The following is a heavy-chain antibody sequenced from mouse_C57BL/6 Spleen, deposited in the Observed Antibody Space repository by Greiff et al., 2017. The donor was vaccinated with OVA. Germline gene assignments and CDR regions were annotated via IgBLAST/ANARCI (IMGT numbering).Heavy chain of an antibody. CDR1: GYTFTDYY. CDR2: INPNNGGT. Sequence: VQLKHSGPELVKPGASVKISCKASGYTFTDYYMNWVKQSHGKSLEWIGDINPNNGGTSYNQKFKGKATLTVDKSSSTAYMELRSLTSEDSAVYYCARTLPRVYYAMDYWGQGTSVTVSS. CDR3: ARTLPRVYYAMDY. J-gene: IGHJ4*01. D-gene: IGHD2-10*01. V-gene: IGHV1-26*01.